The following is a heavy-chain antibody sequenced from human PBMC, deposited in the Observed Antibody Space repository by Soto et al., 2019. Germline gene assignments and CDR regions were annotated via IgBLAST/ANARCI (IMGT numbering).Heavy chain of an antibody. CDR1: GFTFSTSG. Sequence: GGSLRLSCTASGFTFSTSGMSWVGQAPGRGLEWVSGISGSGVGTYYADSVKGRFTISRDNSKNTLYLQLSGLRAEDAAVYYCAKGPTVFGAVISFDYYYGMYVWGQATQVTVSS. CDR3: AKGPTVFGAVISFDYYYGMYV. V-gene: IGHV3-23*01. D-gene: IGHD3-3*01. CDR2: ISGSGVGT. J-gene: IGHJ6*02.